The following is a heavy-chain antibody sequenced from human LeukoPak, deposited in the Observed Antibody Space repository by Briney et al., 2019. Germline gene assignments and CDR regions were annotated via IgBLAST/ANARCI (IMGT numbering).Heavy chain of an antibody. J-gene: IGHJ6*02. CDR2: IYYSGST. CDR3: ARAYGSGSPSADV. Sequence: SETLSLTCTVSGGSISSSGYYWGWIRQPPGKGLEWIGYIYYSGSTYYNPSLKSRVTISVDTSKNQFSLKLSSVTAADTAVYYCARAYGSGSPSADVWGQGTTVTVSS. V-gene: IGHV4-31*03. CDR1: GGSISSSGYY. D-gene: IGHD3-10*01.